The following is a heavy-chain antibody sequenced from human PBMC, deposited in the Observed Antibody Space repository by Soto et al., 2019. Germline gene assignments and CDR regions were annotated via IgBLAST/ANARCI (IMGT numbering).Heavy chain of an antibody. D-gene: IGHD2-2*01. Sequence: GGSLRLSCAASGFTFRNYDMHWVRQGTGKGLEWVSGISAAGDPDYADSVEGRFTISRENAQNSFFLQMNSLRDEDTALYYCVRYCSTTLCNGVATRTFDYWGQGTLVTVSS. CDR1: GFTFRNYD. J-gene: IGHJ4*02. CDR3: VRYCSTTLCNGVATRTFDY. CDR2: ISAAGDP. V-gene: IGHV3-13*05.